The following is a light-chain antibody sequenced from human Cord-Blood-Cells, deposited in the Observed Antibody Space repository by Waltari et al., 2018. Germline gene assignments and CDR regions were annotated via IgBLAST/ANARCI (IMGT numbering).Light chain of an antibody. CDR1: QDISHY. Sequence: DIQMIQSPSSLSASVRDIVTITCQASQDISHYFNWYQQKPGKAPKLLIYDASNLETGVPSRFSGSVSGTDFTFTISSLQPEDIATYYCQQYDNLPLTFGGGTKVEIK. V-gene: IGKV1-33*01. CDR3: QQYDNLPLT. J-gene: IGKJ4*01. CDR2: DAS.